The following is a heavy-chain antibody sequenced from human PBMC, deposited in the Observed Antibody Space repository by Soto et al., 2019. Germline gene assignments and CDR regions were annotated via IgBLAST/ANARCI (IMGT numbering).Heavy chain of an antibody. D-gene: IGHD2-21*01. V-gene: IGHV3-23*01. CDR3: TRILWSSRRDALDI. J-gene: IGHJ6*02. CDR1: GFTFSSYA. Sequence: PGGSLRLSCAASGFTFSSYAMSWVRQAPGKGLEWVSAISGSGGSTYYADSVKGRFTISRDDSRNTVSLQMNSLGVEDTATYYCTRILWSSRRDALDIWGQGTTVTVS. CDR2: ISGSGGST.